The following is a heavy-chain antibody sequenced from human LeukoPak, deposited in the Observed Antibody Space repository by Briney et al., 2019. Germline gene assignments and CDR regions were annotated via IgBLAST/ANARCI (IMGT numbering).Heavy chain of an antibody. Sequence: PSETLSLTCTVSGDSISSSSYYWGWIRQPPGKGLEWIGSIYYSGSTYYNPSLKSRVTISVDTSKNQFSLKLSSVTAADTAVYYCARQGSGWYRIIDYWGQGTLVTVSS. V-gene: IGHV4-39*01. D-gene: IGHD6-19*01. CDR2: IYYSGST. CDR1: GDSISSSSYY. CDR3: ARQGSGWYRIIDY. J-gene: IGHJ4*02.